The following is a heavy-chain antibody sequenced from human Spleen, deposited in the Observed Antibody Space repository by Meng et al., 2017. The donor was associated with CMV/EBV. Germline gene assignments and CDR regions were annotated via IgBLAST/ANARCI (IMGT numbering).Heavy chain of an antibody. D-gene: IGHD2-2*01. Sequence: GGSLRLSCKGSGYSFTSYWIGWVRQMPGKGLEWMGIIYPGDSDTRYSPSFQGQVTISADKSISTANLQWSSLKASDTAMYYCARKGYCSSTSCFGFDYWGQGTLVTVSS. CDR1: GYSFTSYW. CDR2: IYPGDSDT. J-gene: IGHJ4*02. CDR3: ARKGYCSSTSCFGFDY. V-gene: IGHV5-51*01.